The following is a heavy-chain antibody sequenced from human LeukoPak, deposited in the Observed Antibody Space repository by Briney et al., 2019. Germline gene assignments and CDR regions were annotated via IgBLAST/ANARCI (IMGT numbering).Heavy chain of an antibody. Sequence: GGSLRLSCAASGFTFSNAWMNWVRQAPGKGLEWVSVITGSGGNTYYADSVKGRFTISRDNSKNTLYLQMNSLRAEDTAVYYCAKTQSYYYDSSGPPHDYWGQGTLVTVSS. CDR2: ITGSGGNT. V-gene: IGHV3-23*01. CDR1: GFTFSNAW. D-gene: IGHD3-22*01. J-gene: IGHJ4*02. CDR3: AKTQSYYYDSSGPPHDY.